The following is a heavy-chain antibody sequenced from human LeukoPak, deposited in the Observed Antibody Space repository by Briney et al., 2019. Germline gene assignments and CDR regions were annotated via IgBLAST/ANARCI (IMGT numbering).Heavy chain of an antibody. CDR3: ARVGDYGGNFHYYYYYYMDV. CDR1: GGSISSYY. D-gene: IGHD4-23*01. J-gene: IGHJ6*03. CDR2: IYYSGST. V-gene: IGHV4-59*01. Sequence: PSETLSLTCTVSGGSISSYYWSWIRQPPGKGLEWIGYIYYSGSTNYNPSLKSRVTISVDTSKNQFSLKLSSVTAADTAVYYCARVGDYGGNFHYYYYYYMDVWGKGATVTVSS.